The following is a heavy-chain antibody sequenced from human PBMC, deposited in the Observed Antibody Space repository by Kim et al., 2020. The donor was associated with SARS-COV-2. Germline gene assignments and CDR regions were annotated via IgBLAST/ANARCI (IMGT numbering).Heavy chain of an antibody. Sequence: GGSMRLSCAASGFTFSSYGMHWVRQAPGKGLEWVAVISYDGSNKYYADSVKGRFTISRDNSKNTLYLQMNSLRAEDTAVYYCAKDLWDYYYGSGSWWGTLDVWGQGTTVTVSS. V-gene: IGHV3-30*18. CDR1: GFTFSSYG. CDR3: AKDLWDYYYGSGSWWGTLDV. J-gene: IGHJ6*02. CDR2: ISYDGSNK. D-gene: IGHD3-10*01.